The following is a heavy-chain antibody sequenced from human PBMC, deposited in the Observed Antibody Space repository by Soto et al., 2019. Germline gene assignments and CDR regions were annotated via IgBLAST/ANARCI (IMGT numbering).Heavy chain of an antibody. D-gene: IGHD3-10*01. CDR1: GYTFTNYY. Sequence: ASVKVSCKASGYTFTNYYMHCVRQAPGQGLEWMGIIYPSGGSTRNAQKFQGRVTMTRDTSTSTVYMELSSLRSEDTAVYYCARDFSGPMDYWGRGTLVTVSS. V-gene: IGHV1-46*01. J-gene: IGHJ4*02. CDR2: IYPSGGST. CDR3: ARDFSGPMDY.